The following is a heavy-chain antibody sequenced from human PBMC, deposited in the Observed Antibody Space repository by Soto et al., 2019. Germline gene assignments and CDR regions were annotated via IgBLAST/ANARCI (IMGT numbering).Heavy chain of an antibody. CDR3: ASCISTSCYLRWVSYGMDV. CDR2: ISYDGSNK. J-gene: IGHJ6*02. CDR1: GFTFSSYA. D-gene: IGHD2-2*01. V-gene: IGHV3-30-3*01. Sequence: QVQLVESGGGVVQPGRSLRFSCAASGFTFSSYAMHWVRQAPGKGLEWVAVISYDGSNKYYADSVKGRFTISRDNSKNTLYLQMNSLRAEDTAVYYCASCISTSCYLRWVSYGMDVWGQGTTVTVSS.